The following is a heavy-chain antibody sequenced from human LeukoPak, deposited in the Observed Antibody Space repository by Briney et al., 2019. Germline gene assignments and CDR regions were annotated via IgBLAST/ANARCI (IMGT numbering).Heavy chain of an antibody. Sequence: SETLSLTCAVYGGSFSGYYWSWIRQPSGKGLEWIGEINHSGSTNYNPSLKSRVTISVDTSKNQFSLKLSSVTAADTAVYYCARHYQSEYSSGFEYFQHWGQGTLVTVSS. J-gene: IGHJ1*01. CDR3: ARHYQSEYSSGFEYFQH. CDR1: GGSFSGYY. CDR2: INHSGST. V-gene: IGHV4-34*01. D-gene: IGHD6-19*01.